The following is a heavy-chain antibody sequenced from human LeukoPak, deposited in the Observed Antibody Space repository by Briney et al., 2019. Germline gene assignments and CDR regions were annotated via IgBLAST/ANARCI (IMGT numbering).Heavy chain of an antibody. Sequence: GGSLRLSCAASGLTYSNYWMIWFRQAPGKGLEWVANINEDGSEKYYVDSVKGRFTVSRDNAKNSLYLQMNSLRAEDTAVYYCAGTGSFDYWGQGTLVTVSS. CDR1: GLTYSNYW. J-gene: IGHJ4*02. CDR2: INEDGSEK. D-gene: IGHD7-27*01. V-gene: IGHV3-7*01. CDR3: AGTGSFDY.